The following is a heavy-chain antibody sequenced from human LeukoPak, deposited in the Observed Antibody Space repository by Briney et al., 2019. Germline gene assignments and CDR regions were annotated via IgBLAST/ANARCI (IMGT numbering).Heavy chain of an antibody. D-gene: IGHD2-15*01. J-gene: IGHJ4*02. CDR3: ASALRGCSGGSCYSTALYYFDY. Sequence: ASVKVSYKASGYTFTSYDINWVRQATGQGLEWMGWMNPNSGNTGYAQKFQGRVTMTRNTSISTAYMELSSLRSEDTAVYYCASALRGCSGGSCYSTALYYFDYWGQGTLVTVSS. CDR1: GYTFTSYD. V-gene: IGHV1-8*01. CDR2: MNPNSGNT.